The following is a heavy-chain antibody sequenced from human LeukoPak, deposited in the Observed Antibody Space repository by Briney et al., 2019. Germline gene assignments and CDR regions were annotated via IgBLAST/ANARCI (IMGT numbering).Heavy chain of an antibody. Sequence: PSETLSLTCAVYGGSFSGYYWNWIRQPPGKGLEWIGYIYYSGSTNYNPSLKSRVTISVDTSKNQFSLKLSSVTAADTAVYYCARQYYYGSGGVWFDPWGQGTLVTVSS. J-gene: IGHJ5*02. CDR3: ARQYYYGSGGVWFDP. CDR2: IYYSGST. V-gene: IGHV4-59*01. D-gene: IGHD3-10*01. CDR1: GGSFSGYY.